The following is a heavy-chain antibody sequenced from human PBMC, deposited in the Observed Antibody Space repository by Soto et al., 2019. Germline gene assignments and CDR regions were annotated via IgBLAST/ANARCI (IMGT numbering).Heavy chain of an antibody. CDR3: ARGGVSTRTFDY. CDR2: IYPSDSDT. D-gene: IGHD3-3*01. CDR1: GYNFAGYW. V-gene: IGHV5-51*01. J-gene: IGHJ4*02. Sequence: PGESLKISCKGSGYNFAGYWIVWVRQMPGKGLELMGIIYPSDSDTRYRPSFQGQVTISADKSISSAYLQWSSLRASHTAMYYCARGGVSTRTFDYWGQGTPVTVSS.